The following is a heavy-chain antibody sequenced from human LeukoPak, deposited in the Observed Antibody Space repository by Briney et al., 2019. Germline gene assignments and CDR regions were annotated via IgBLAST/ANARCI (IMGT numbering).Heavy chain of an antibody. J-gene: IGHJ6*02. CDR2: INHSGST. D-gene: IGHD3-3*01. CDR1: GGSFSGYY. Sequence: LETLSLTCAVYGGSFSGYYWSWIRQPPGKGLEWIGEINHSGSTNYNPSLKSRVTISVDTSENQFSLKLSSVTAADTAVYYCARFAADFWSGYYYNYYYYGMDVWGQGTTVTVSS. CDR3: ARFAADFWSGYYYNYYYYGMDV. V-gene: IGHV4-34*01.